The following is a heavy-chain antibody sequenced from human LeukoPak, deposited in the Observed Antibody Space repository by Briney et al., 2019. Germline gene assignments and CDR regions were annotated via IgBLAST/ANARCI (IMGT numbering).Heavy chain of an antibody. CDR2: MNPNSGNT. CDR1: GYTFTSYD. D-gene: IGHD2-15*01. J-gene: IGHJ5*02. Sequence: ASVKVSCKASGYTFTSYDTNWVRQATGQGLEWMGWMNPNSGNTGYAQKFQGRVTMTRNTSISTAYMELSSLRSEDTAVYYCARGLGYCSGGSCSDWFDPWGQGTLVTVSS. V-gene: IGHV1-8*01. CDR3: ARGLGYCSGGSCSDWFDP.